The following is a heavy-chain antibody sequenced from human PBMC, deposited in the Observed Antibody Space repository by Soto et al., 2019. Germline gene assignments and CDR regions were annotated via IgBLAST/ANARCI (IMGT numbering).Heavy chain of an antibody. CDR2: ISYDGSNK. D-gene: IGHD3-3*01. V-gene: IGHV3-30*18. CDR3: AKEDYDFWSGYYRSPYYYYGMDV. J-gene: IGHJ6*02. CDR1: GFTFSSYG. Sequence: GGSLRLSCAASGFTFSSYGMHWVRQAPGKRLEWVAVISYDGSNKYYADSVKGRFTISRDNSKNTLYLQMNSLRAEDTAVYYCAKEDYDFWSGYYRSPYYYYGMDVCGQGTTVTVSS.